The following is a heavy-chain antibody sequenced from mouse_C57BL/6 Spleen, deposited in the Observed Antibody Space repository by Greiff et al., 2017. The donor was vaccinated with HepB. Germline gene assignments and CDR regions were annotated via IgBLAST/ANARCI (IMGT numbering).Heavy chain of an antibody. J-gene: IGHJ4*01. D-gene: IGHD2-5*01. CDR2: INPNNGGT. CDR3: ARSPYSNYDYAMDY. V-gene: IGHV1-18*01. CDR1: GYTFTDYN. Sequence: VQLQQSGPELVKPGASVKIPCKASGYTFTDYNMDWVKQSDGKSLEWIGDINPNNGGTIYNQKFKGKATLTVDKSSSTAYMELRSLTSEDTAVYYCARSPYSNYDYAMDYWGQGTSVTVSS.